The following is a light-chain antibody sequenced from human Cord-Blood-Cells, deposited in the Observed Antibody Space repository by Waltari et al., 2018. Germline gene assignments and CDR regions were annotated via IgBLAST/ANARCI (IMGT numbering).Light chain of an antibody. CDR3: QQRSNWPSIT. CDR2: DAS. Sequence: EIELTQSPATLSLSPGERATLSCRASQSVSSYLAWYQQKPGQAPRLLIYDASNRATGIPARFSGSGSGTDFTLTISSLEPEDFAVYYCQQRSNWPSITFGQGTRLEI. V-gene: IGKV3-11*01. J-gene: IGKJ5*01. CDR1: QSVSSY.